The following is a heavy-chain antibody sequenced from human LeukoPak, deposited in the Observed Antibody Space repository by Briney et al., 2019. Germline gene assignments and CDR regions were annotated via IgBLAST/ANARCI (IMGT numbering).Heavy chain of an antibody. V-gene: IGHV3-23*01. D-gene: IGHD6-13*01. CDR3: AKTPGHSSSWQFDY. J-gene: IGHJ4*02. Sequence: GGSLRLSCAASGFTFSRYWMSWVRQAQGKGLEWVSAISSGGGNTYYADSVKGRFTISRDNSKNTLYLQMNSLRDEDTAVYYCAKTPGHSSSWQFDYWGQGTLVTVSS. CDR1: GFTFSRYW. CDR2: ISSGGGNT.